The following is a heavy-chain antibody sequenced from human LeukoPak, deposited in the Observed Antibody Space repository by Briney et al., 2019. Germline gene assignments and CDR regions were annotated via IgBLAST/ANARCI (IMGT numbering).Heavy chain of an antibody. V-gene: IGHV5-51*01. CDR1: GYSFTSYW. CDR3: ARHDQGDCSSTSCHNDAFDI. D-gene: IGHD2-2*01. Sequence: GESLKISYKGSGYSFTSYWIGWVRQMPGKGLEWMGIIYPGDSDTRYSPSFQGQVTISADKSISTAYLQWSSLKASDTAMYYCARHDQGDCSSTSCHNDAFDIWGQGTMVTVSS. CDR2: IYPGDSDT. J-gene: IGHJ3*02.